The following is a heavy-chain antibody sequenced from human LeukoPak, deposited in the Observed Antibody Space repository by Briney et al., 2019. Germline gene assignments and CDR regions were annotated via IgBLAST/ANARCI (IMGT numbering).Heavy chain of an antibody. D-gene: IGHD3-22*01. CDR1: GGSISSSSYY. Sequence: SETLSLTCTVSGGSISSSSYYWGWIRQPPGKGLEWIGSIYYSGSTYYNPSLKSRVTISVDTSKNQFSLKLSSVTAADTAVYYCARGGRLYYYDCRFDYWGQGTLVTVSS. V-gene: IGHV4-39*07. CDR3: ARGGRLYYYDCRFDY. J-gene: IGHJ4*02. CDR2: IYYSGST.